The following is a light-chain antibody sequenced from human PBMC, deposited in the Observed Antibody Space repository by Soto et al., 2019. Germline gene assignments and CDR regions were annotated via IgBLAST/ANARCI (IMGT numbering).Light chain of an antibody. CDR1: SSDVGRYNY. J-gene: IGLJ2*01. CDR2: EVS. CDR3: CSYTSSSTRV. Sequence: ALTQPASVSGSPGQSITISCTGTSSDVGRYNYVSWYQQHPGKAPKLMIYEVSNRPSGVSNRFSGSKSGNTASLTISGLQAEDEADYYCCSYTSSSTRVFGGGTKLTVL. V-gene: IGLV2-14*01.